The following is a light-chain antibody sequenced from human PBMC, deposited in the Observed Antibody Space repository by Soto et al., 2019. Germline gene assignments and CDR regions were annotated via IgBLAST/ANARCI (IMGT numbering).Light chain of an antibody. J-gene: IGKJ4*01. CDR2: DAS. CDR3: QHYENLPLT. CDR1: QDISNY. Sequence: DIQMTQSPSSLSASVGDRVTITCQASQDISNYLNWFQQTPGKAPKLLIYDASNLKTGVPSRFSGSGSGTHFTFTISSLQPEDIATYYCQHYENLPLTFGGGTKVDI. V-gene: IGKV1-33*01.